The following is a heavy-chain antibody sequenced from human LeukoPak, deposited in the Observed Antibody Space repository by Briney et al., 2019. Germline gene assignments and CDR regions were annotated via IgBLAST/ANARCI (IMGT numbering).Heavy chain of an antibody. J-gene: IGHJ4*02. CDR3: ARETKYDSRGYTFDY. V-gene: IGHV1-2*02. Sequence: ASVKVSCKASGYTFTVYYIHWVRQAPGQGLEWMGWISPNGGGTNHAQKFQGRVTMTSDTSVSTAYMDLSSLGSDVAAVYYCARETKYDSRGYTFDYWGQGTLVTVSS. D-gene: IGHD3-22*01. CDR2: ISPNGGGT. CDR1: GYTFTVYY.